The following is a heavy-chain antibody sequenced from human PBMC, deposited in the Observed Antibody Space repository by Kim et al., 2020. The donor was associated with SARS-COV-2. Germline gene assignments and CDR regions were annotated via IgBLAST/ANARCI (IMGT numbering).Heavy chain of an antibody. J-gene: IGHJ6*02. CDR3: ARGKPHYYYYGMDV. CDR2: ISSSSSYI. CDR1: GFTFSSYS. Sequence: GVSLRLSCAASGFTFSSYSMNWVRQAPGKGLEWVSSISSSSSYIYYADSVKGRFTISRDNAKNSLYLQMNSLRAEDTAVYYCARGKPHYYYYGMDVWGQGTKVTVSS. V-gene: IGHV3-21*04.